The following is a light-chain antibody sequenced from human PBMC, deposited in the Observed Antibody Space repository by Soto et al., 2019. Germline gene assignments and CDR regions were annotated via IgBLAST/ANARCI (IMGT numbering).Light chain of an antibody. V-gene: IGKV3-15*01. CDR1: QSVSSN. CDR3: QQYNNWPGT. J-gene: IGKJ3*01. CDR2: GES. Sequence: EIVMTQSPATLSVSPGERATLSCRASQSVSSNLAWYQQKPGQAPRLLIYGESTRATGIPARFSGSGYGTEFTLTISSLQSEDFAVYYCQQYNNWPGTFGPGTKVDIK.